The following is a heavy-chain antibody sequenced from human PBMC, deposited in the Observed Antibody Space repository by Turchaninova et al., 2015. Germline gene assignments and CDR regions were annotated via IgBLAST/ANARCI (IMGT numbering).Heavy chain of an antibody. CDR1: VGSISSGCYY. J-gene: IGHJ4*02. D-gene: IGHD6-6*01. Sequence: QVQLQESGPGLVKPSQTLSLPCPVSVGSISSGCYYWRWIRQHPGKGLEWIGYIYYSGSTYYNPSRKSRVTISVDTSKNQFSLKLSSVTAADTAVYYCAREGGSSSYFDYWGQGTLVTVSS. CDR3: AREGGSSSYFDY. CDR2: IYYSGST. V-gene: IGHV4-31*03.